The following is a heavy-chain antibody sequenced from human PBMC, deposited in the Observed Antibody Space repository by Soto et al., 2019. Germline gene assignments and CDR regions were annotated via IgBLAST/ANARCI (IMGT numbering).Heavy chain of an antibody. J-gene: IGHJ5*02. Sequence: GQSLKISCMGSRYSFTTDWFSWERQIPRRGLRSLGRSEPSGCYKNYSPSVQGHVTISVGKSIITAYLQWRSLKASDTARCYCGRRRIATPGNPGPWGQGTLVTVCS. CDR1: RYSFTTDW. V-gene: IGHV5-10-1*01. CDR3: GRRRIATPGNPGP. CDR2: SEPSGCYK. D-gene: IGHD6-13*01.